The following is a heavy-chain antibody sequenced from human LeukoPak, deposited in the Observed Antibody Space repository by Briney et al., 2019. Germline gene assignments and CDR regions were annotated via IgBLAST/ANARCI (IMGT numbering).Heavy chain of an antibody. CDR2: IYYSGST. CDR1: GGSISSGGYY. J-gene: IGHJ4*02. D-gene: IGHD3-3*01. CDR3: ARSNYPERITIFGVVPYYFDY. V-gene: IGHV4-31*03. Sequence: PSETLSLTCTVSGGSISSGGYYWSWIRQHPGKGLEWIGYIYYSGSTYYNPSLKSRVTISVDTSKNQFSLKLSSVTAADTAVYYCARSNYPERITIFGVVPYYFDYWGQGTLVTVSS.